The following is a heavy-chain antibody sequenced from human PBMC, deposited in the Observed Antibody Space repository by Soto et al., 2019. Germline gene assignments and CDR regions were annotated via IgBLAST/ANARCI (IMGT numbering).Heavy chain of an antibody. D-gene: IGHD1-20*01. CDR2: IHYSGTT. J-gene: IGHJ4*02. CDR1: SGSISGYY. V-gene: IGHV4-59*01. Sequence: QVQLQESGPGVVKPSEALSLTCTVSSGSISGYYWSWIRQPPGKGLEYIGDIHYSGTTHYNPSLQSRFIMSVDTSKNQFSLKLSSVTAADTAVYYCARAGPRGAGYNRNFWGPGFLVTVSS. CDR3: ARAGPRGAGYNRNF.